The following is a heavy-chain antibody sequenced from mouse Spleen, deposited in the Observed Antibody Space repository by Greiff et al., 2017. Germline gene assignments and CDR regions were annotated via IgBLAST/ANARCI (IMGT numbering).Heavy chain of an antibody. Sequence: VQLQESGPGLVQPSQSLSITCTVSGFSLTSYGVHWVRQSPGKGLEWLGVIWRGGSTDYNAAFMSRLSITKDNSKSQVFFKMNSLQADDTAIYYCAKNLGDGYYYFDYWGQGTTLTVSS. D-gene: IGHD2-3*01. V-gene: IGHV2-5*01. J-gene: IGHJ2*01. CDR1: GFSLTSYG. CDR2: IWRGGST. CDR3: AKNLGDGYYYFDY.